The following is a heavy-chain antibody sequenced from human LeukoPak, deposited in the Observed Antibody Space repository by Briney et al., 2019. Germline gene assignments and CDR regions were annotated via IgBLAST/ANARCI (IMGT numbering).Heavy chain of an antibody. D-gene: IGHD3-16*01. CDR2: INPNSGGT. Sequence: ASVKVSCKASGYTFTGYYMHWVRQAPGQGLEWTGWINPNSGGTNYAQKFQGRVTMTRDTSISTAYMELSRLRSDDTAVYYCARGRYDRGTRLDYWGQGTLVTVSS. J-gene: IGHJ4*02. CDR1: GYTFTGYY. CDR3: ARGRYDRGTRLDY. V-gene: IGHV1-2*02.